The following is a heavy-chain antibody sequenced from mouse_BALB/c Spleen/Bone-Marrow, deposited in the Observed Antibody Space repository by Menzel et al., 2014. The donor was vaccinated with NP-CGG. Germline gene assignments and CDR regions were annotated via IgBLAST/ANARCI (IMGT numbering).Heavy chain of an antibody. J-gene: IGHJ2*01. CDR3: GRWAN. V-gene: IGHV1-37*01. CDR2: INPYNGVT. Sequence: VQLQQSGPELVKPGASVKISCKASGYSFTDYFMNWVKQSHGKSLEWMGRINPYNGVTFYNQNFKGKATLTVDKSSSTAHMELLSLTSEDSAVYYCGRWANWGQGTTLTVSS. CDR1: GYSFTDYF.